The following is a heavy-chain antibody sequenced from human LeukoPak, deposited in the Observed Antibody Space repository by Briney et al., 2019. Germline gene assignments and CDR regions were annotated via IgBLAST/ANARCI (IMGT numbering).Heavy chain of an antibody. Sequence: SETLSLTCTVSNNSISPLYWGWIRQPPGKGLEFIGYIFYSGTTNFNPSLKSRVTLSVDTSKNQFSLRLNSVTAADTAVYYCARGGSAAKYYFDSWGQGTLVTVSS. CDR1: NNSISPLY. J-gene: IGHJ4*02. D-gene: IGHD6-13*01. CDR2: IFYSGTT. V-gene: IGHV4-59*11. CDR3: ARGGSAAKYYFDS.